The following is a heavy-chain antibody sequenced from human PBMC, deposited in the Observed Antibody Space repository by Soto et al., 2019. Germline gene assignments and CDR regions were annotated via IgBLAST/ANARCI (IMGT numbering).Heavy chain of an antibody. CDR1: GYTFTSYD. CDR2: MNPNSGNT. D-gene: IGHD5-18*01. V-gene: IGHV1-8*01. Sequence: ASVKVSCKASGYTFTSYDINWVRQATGQGLEWMGWMNPNSGNTGYAQKFQGRVTMTRNTSISTAYMELSSLRSEDTAVYYCAKRRVDTAMVGGFYGMDVWGQGTTVTVSS. CDR3: AKRRVDTAMVGGFYGMDV. J-gene: IGHJ6*02.